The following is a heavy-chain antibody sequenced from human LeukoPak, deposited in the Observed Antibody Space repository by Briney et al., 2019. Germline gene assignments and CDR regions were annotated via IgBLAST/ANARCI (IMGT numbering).Heavy chain of an antibody. Sequence: LSGGSLRLSCAASGFTLSSYAMSWVRQAPGKGLEWVSLISGNAGSTYYADSVKGRFTISRDITKNTLYLQMNSLRAEDTAVYYCVSSGWYRSLYYFDYWGQGTLVTVSS. CDR1: GFTLSSYA. D-gene: IGHD6-19*01. J-gene: IGHJ4*02. CDR2: ISGNAGST. CDR3: VSSGWYRSLYYFDY. V-gene: IGHV3-23*01.